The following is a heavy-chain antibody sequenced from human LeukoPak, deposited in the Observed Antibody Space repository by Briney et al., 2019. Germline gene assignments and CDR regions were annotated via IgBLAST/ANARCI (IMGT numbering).Heavy chain of an antibody. CDR1: GYTFTSYY. Sequence: ASVKVSCKASGYTFTSYYMHWVRQAPGQGLEWMGIINPSGGSTSYAQKFQGRVTMTRDTSTSTVYMELRSLRSDDTAVYYCAREEGYYDILTGYQNWFDPWGQGTLVTVSS. CDR3: AREEGYYDILTGYQNWFDP. D-gene: IGHD3-9*01. V-gene: IGHV1-46*01. J-gene: IGHJ5*02. CDR2: INPSGGST.